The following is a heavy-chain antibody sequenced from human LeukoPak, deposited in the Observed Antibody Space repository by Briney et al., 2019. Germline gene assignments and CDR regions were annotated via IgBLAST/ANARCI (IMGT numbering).Heavy chain of an antibody. Sequence: GGSLRLSCAASGFTFSSYSMNWVRQAPGKGLEWVSSISSSSSYIYYADSVKGRFTISRDNAKKSLYLQMNSLRAEDTAVYYCARETWIQLWATFFDYWGQGTLVTVSS. CDR2: ISSSSSYI. V-gene: IGHV3-21*01. CDR3: ARETWIQLWATFFDY. CDR1: GFTFSSYS. J-gene: IGHJ4*02. D-gene: IGHD5-18*01.